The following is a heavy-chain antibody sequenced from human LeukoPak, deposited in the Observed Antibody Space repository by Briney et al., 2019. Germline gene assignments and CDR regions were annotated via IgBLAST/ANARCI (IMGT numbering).Heavy chain of an antibody. D-gene: IGHD2-2*01. Sequence: GGSLRLSCAASGFTFTAYSMNWVRQAPGKGLEWISYISSSSLTIYYADSVKGRFTISRDNAKNSLYLQMNSLRAEDTAVYYCARDHSVVVPVSYGMDVWGQGTTVTVSS. V-gene: IGHV3-48*01. CDR3: ARDHSVVVPVSYGMDV. CDR2: ISSSSLTI. J-gene: IGHJ6*02. CDR1: GFTFTAYS.